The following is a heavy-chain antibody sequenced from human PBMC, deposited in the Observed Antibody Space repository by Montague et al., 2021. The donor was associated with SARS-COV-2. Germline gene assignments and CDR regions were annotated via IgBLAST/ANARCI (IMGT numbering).Heavy chain of an antibody. CDR2: IYTSGRT. V-gene: IGHV4-61*09. D-gene: IGHD6-13*01. Sequence: TLSLTCSVSGGSISTGNYYWSWIRQPAGKRLEWIGDIYTSGRTNYNPSVQSRVTILVDTSKNQFSLRLNSVTAADTAVYYCARHRSISAAVPNHFDPWGQGTLVTVSS. CDR1: GGSISTGNYY. CDR3: ARHRSISAAVPNHFDP. J-gene: IGHJ5*02.